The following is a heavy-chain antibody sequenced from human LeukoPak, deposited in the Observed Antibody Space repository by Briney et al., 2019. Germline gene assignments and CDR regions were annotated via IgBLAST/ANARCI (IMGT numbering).Heavy chain of an antibody. V-gene: IGHV1-2*02. CDR3: ARDGYYFGSGRGYYYYYMDV. CDR2: INPNSGGT. D-gene: IGHD3-10*01. J-gene: IGHJ6*03. Sequence: ASVKVSCKASGYTFTGYYMHWVRQAPGQGLEWMGWINPNSGGTNYAQKFQGRVTMTRDTSISTAYMELSRLRSGDTAVYYCARDGYYFGSGRGYYYYYMDVWGKGTTVTVSS. CDR1: GYTFTGYY.